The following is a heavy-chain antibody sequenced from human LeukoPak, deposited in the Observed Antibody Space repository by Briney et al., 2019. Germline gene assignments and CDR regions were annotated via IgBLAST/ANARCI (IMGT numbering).Heavy chain of an antibody. CDR1: GFTFNSFS. CDR3: ARDWNSQQPRAIDY. D-gene: IGHD6-13*01. V-gene: IGHV3-48*02. CDR2: INSSSSTI. Sequence: GGSLRLSCAGSGFTFNSFSMSWVRQAPGKGLEWLSYINSSSSTIYYAGSVKGRFTISRDYAKKSLYLQMNSLRDDDTAVYYCARDWNSQQPRAIDYWGQGTLVTVSS. J-gene: IGHJ4*02.